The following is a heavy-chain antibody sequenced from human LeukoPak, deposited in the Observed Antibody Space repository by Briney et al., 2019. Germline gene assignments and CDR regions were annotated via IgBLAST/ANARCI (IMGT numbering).Heavy chain of an antibody. V-gene: IGHV1-3*01. Sequence: VASVKVSCKASGYTFTSYAMHWVRQPPGQRLEWMGWINAGNGNTKYSQKFQGRVTITRDTSASTAYMELSSLRSEDTAVYYCARGYGSGSYFYWGQGTLVAVSS. J-gene: IGHJ4*02. CDR2: INAGNGNT. CDR3: ARGYGSGSYFY. CDR1: GYTFTSYA. D-gene: IGHD3-10*01.